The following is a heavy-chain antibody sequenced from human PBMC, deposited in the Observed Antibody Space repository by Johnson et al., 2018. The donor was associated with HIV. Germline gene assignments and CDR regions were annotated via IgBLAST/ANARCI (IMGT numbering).Heavy chain of an antibody. D-gene: IGHD1-26*01. CDR2: ITSGDTTV. J-gene: IGHJ3*02. V-gene: IGHV3-48*04. CDR1: GFTFSSSW. CDR3: ARGDKWDPDVFDM. Sequence: VQLVESGGGVVQPGRSLRLSCAASGFTFSSSWMHWVCQAPEKGLEWLAYITSGDTTVYYADSVRGRFTISRDNAKNSLYLQMNSLRAEDTAVYYCARGDKWDPDVFDMWGQGTMVTVSS.